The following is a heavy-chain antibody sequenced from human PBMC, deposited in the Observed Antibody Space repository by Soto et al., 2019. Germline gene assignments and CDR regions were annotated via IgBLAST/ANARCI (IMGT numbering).Heavy chain of an antibody. CDR2: IYQSGST. D-gene: IGHD1-7*01. CDR3: ARTESGTFDP. Sequence: QLQLQESGSGLVKPSQTLSLTCAVSGGSISSGGYSWSWIRQPPGKGLEWIGYIYQSGSTYYNPSLKSRVTISVDRSKNQFSLKLSSVTAADTVVYYCARTESGTFDPWGQGILGTVSS. CDR1: GGSISSGGYS. V-gene: IGHV4-30-2*01. J-gene: IGHJ5*02.